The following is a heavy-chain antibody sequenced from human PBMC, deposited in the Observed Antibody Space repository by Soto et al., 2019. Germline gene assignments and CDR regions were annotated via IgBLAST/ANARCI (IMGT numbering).Heavy chain of an antibody. D-gene: IGHD1-26*01. CDR2: IYYSGTT. V-gene: IGHV4-59*08. J-gene: IGHJ4*02. Sequence: WTWIRQPPGKGLEWMGYIYYSGTTTNYNPSLKSRVTLSVDTSKNQFSLKLSSVTAADTAVYYCARLGVSYAVPHFDYWCQGTLVTVSS. CDR3: ARLGVSYAVPHFDY.